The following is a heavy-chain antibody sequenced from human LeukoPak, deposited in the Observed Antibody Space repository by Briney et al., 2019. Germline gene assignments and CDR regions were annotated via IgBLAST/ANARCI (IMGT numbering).Heavy chain of an antibody. D-gene: IGHD6-19*01. CDR3: ARNRIAVAGIID. V-gene: IGHV4-34*01. CDR1: GGSFSGYY. CDR2: INHSGST. J-gene: IGHJ4*02. Sequence: PSETLSLTCAVYGGSFSGYYWSWIRQPSGKGLEWIGEINHSGSTNYNPSLKSRVTISVDTSKNQFSLKLSSVTAADTAVYYCARNRIAVAGIIDWGQGTLVTVSS.